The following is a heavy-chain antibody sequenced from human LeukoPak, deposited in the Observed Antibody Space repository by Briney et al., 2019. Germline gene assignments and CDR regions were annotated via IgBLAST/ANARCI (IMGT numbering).Heavy chain of an antibody. D-gene: IGHD3-22*01. CDR2: IRNKANSYAT. CDR3: TRVSDSSGYSFDY. J-gene: IGHJ4*02. V-gene: IGHV3-73*01. Sequence: GGSLRLTCAASGFTFSGSAMHWVRQASGKGLEWVGRIRNKANSYATASAASVKGRFTISRDDSKNTAYLQMNSLKTEDTAVYYCTRVSDSSGYSFDYWGQGTLVTVSS. CDR1: GFTFSGSA.